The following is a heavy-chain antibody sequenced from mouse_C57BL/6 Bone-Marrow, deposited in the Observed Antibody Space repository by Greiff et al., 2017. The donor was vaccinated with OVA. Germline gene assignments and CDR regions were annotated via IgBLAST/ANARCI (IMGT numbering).Heavy chain of an antibody. D-gene: IGHD1-1*01. CDR3: ASYYYGSRTNYYAMDY. CDR2: IWRGGGT. CDR1: GFSLTSYG. Sequence: QVQLKQSGPGLVQPSQSLSITCTVSGFSLTSYGVHWVRQSPGKGLEWLGVIWRGGGTDYNAAFISRMSISKDNSTSQVFFKMNSLQADDTAIYYCASYYYGSRTNYYAMDYWGQGTSVTVSS. J-gene: IGHJ4*01. V-gene: IGHV2-2*01.